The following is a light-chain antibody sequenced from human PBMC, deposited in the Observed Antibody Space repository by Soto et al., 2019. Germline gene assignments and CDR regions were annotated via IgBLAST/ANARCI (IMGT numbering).Light chain of an antibody. CDR1: RNDIGGYDL. Sequence: QSALTQPASVSGSPGQSITISCTGTRNDIGGYDLVSWYQQHPGKAPKLIIFENNKRPSGVSHRFSGSKSASTASLTISGLQAEDEGDYFCCSYAGSATFVVFGGGTKLTVL. CDR3: CSYAGSATFVV. J-gene: IGLJ2*01. CDR2: ENN. V-gene: IGLV2-23*02.